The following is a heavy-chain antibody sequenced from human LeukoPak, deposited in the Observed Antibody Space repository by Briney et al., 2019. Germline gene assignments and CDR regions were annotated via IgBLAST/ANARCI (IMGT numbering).Heavy chain of an antibody. CDR1: GGSISSGGYY. V-gene: IGHV4-31*03. CDR3: ARADGYIHYFDY. J-gene: IGHJ4*02. Sequence: PSETLSLTCTVSGGSISSGGYYWSWIRQHPGMGLEWIGYIYYSGSTYYNPSLKSRVTISVDTSKNQFSLKLSSVTAANTAVYYCARADGYIHYFDYWGQGTLVTVSA. D-gene: IGHD5-24*01. CDR2: IYYSGST.